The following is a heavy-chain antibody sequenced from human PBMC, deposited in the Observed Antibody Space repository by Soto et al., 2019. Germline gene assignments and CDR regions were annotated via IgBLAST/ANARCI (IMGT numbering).Heavy chain of an antibody. J-gene: IGHJ4*02. CDR2: IIPIFGTA. D-gene: IGHD6-13*01. Sequence: QVQLVQSGAAVKKPGSSVKVSCKASGGTFSSYVISWVRQAPGQGLEWMGGIIPIFGTANYAQKFQGRVTITADESTSTAYMELSSLRSEDTAVYYCAREGYSYSSSWYYFDYWGQGTLVTVSS. CDR3: AREGYSYSSSWYYFDY. V-gene: IGHV1-69*12. CDR1: GGTFSSYV.